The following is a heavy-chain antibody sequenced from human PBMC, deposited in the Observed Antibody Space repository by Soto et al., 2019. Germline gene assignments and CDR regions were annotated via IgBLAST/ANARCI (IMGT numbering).Heavy chain of an antibody. CDR1: GFTFSSYL. Sequence: QVQLVESGGGVVQPGRSLRLSCATSGFTFSSYLIHWVRQTPDKGLEWVAFISRDGSNEYYADSVKGRFTISRDNSKNTLYLEMNSLRAEDTAVYYCARDDEGGSDCDLGYWGQGTLVNVSS. V-gene: IGHV3-30-3*01. CDR2: ISRDGSNE. D-gene: IGHD3-10*01. CDR3: ARDDEGGSDCDLGY. J-gene: IGHJ4*02.